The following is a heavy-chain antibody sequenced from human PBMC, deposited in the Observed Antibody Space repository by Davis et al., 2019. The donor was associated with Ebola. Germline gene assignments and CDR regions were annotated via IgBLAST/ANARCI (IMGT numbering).Heavy chain of an antibody. CDR3: AQVYYGDSHFDY. CDR1: GFTFSTYA. Sequence: GESLKISCAASGFTFSTYAMGWVRQAPGKGLEWVSDISSGGGAPYYADSVKGRFTTFRDNPKNTLYLQMNSLRADDTAVYYCAQVYYGDSHFDYWGQGTLVTVSS. D-gene: IGHD4-17*01. CDR2: ISSGGGAP. V-gene: IGHV3-23*01. J-gene: IGHJ4*02.